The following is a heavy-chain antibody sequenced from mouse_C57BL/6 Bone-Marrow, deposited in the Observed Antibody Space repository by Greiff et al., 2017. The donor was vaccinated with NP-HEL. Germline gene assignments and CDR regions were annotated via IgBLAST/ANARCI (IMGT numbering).Heavy chain of an antibody. CDR2: IFPGNSDT. D-gene: IGHD2-4*01. V-gene: IGHV1-5*01. CDR1: GYTFTSYW. Sequence: EVQLQESGTVLARPGASVKMSCKTSGYTFTSYWMHWVKQRPGQGLEWIGAIFPGNSDTSYNQKFKGKAKLTAVTSASTAYMELSSLTNEDAAVYYCTWDYDPGGDFDDWGQGTTLTVSS. J-gene: IGHJ2*01. CDR3: TWDYDPGGDFDD.